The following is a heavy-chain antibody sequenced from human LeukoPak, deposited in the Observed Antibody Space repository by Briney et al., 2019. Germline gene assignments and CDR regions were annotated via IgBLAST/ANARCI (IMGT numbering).Heavy chain of an antibody. CDR1: GFTFSSYW. CDR2: INSDGSST. J-gene: IGHJ4*02. Sequence: PGGSLRLSCAASGFTFSSYWMHWVRQAPGKGLVWVSRINSDGSSTSYADSVKGRFTISRDNAKNTQYLQMNSLRAEDTAVYYCARGFTMVRGVMDYWGQGTLVTVSS. V-gene: IGHV3-74*01. CDR3: ARGFTMVRGVMDY. D-gene: IGHD3-10*01.